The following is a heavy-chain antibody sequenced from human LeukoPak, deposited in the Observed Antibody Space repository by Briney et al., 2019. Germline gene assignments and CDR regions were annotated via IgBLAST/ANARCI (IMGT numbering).Heavy chain of an antibody. CDR1: GYTFTSYG. Sequence: ASVKVSCKASGYTFTSYGISWVRQAPGQGLEWMGWISAYNGNTNYAQKLQGRVTMTTDTSTSTAYMELRSLRSDDTAVYYCARDRHSYDSGGYYSLPHWFDPWGQGTLVTVSS. CDR2: ISAYNGNT. CDR3: ARDRHSYDSGGYYSLPHWFDP. V-gene: IGHV1-18*01. J-gene: IGHJ5*02. D-gene: IGHD3-22*01.